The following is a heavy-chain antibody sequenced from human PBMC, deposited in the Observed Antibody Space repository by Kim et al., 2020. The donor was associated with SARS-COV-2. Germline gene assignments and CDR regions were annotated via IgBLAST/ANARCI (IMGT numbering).Heavy chain of an antibody. Sequence: GGSLRLSCAASGFTFSSCAMHWVRQAPGKGLEWVAVISYDGSNKNYADSVKGRFTISRDNSKNTLYLQMNSLRAEDTALYYCAGDPWSRLRGVTYSYYGMDVWGHGTTVTVSS. CDR1: GFTFSSCA. J-gene: IGHJ6*02. CDR2: ISYDGSNK. V-gene: IGHV3-30-3*01. D-gene: IGHD3-10*01. CDR3: AGDPWSRLRGVTYSYYGMDV.